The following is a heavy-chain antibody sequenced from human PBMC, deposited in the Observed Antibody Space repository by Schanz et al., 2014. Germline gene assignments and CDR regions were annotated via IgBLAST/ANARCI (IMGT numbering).Heavy chain of an antibody. V-gene: IGHV1-18*01. CDR3: ARVHIATYHYNSPGAFDI. CDR1: GYIFGSHG. CDR2: INAHTGNT. Sequence: QLMQSGSEVRKPGASVKVSCKASGYIFGSHGMTWVRQAPGQGPELMGWINAHTGNTQYAQKFQGKVNMTRDTVATTVHLELTRLRTEDTAIYYCARVHIATYHYNSPGAFDIWGQGTRVTVSS. J-gene: IGHJ3*02. D-gene: IGHD3-10*01.